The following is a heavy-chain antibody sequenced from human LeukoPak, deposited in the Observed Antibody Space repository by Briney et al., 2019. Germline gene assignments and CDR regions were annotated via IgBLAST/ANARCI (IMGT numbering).Heavy chain of an antibody. Sequence: SETLSLTGTVSGGSISSYYWSWIGQPPGKGREGMVYIYYSGSTNYNPSLKSRVTISVDTSKNQFSLQLSSVTAAATAVYYCASYVWGSYRSYYFDYWGQGTLVTVSS. CDR2: IYYSGST. J-gene: IGHJ4*02. CDR1: GGSISSYY. CDR3: ASYVWGSYRSYYFDY. D-gene: IGHD3-16*02. V-gene: IGHV4-59*08.